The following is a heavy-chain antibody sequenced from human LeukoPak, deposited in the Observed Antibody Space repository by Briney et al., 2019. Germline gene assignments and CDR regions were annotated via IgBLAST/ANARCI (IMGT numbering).Heavy chain of an antibody. CDR3: VRLRRDGYNFNWYFDL. CDR1: GDSFSSSH. CDR2: VYYDGST. V-gene: IGHV4-59*01. Sequence: SETLSLTCTVSGDSFSSSHWTWIRQPPGKGLEWIGYVYYDGSTNYNPSLKSRVTISEDTSKNQFSLKLSSVTAADTAVYYCVRLRRDGYNFNWYFDLWGRGTLVTVSS. J-gene: IGHJ2*01. D-gene: IGHD5-24*01.